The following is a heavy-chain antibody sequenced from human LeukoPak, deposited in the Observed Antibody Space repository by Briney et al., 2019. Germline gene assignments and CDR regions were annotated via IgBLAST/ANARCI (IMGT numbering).Heavy chain of an antibody. CDR1: GGTFSSYA. D-gene: IGHD6-6*01. V-gene: IGHV1-69*06. CDR2: IIPIFGTA. CDR3: ASQSSSSPLGFDY. J-gene: IGHJ4*02. Sequence: SVKVSCKASGGTFSSYAISRVRQAPGQGLEWMGGIIPIFGTANYAQKFQGRVTITADKSTSTAYMELSRLRFEDTAVYYCASQSSSSPLGFDYWGQETLVTVSS.